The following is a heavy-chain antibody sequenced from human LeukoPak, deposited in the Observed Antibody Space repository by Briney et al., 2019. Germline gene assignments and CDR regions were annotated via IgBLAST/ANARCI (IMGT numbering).Heavy chain of an antibody. V-gene: IGHV3-23*01. J-gene: IGHJ6*02. CDR3: ARVDAAAGTQYYYYGMDV. D-gene: IGHD6-13*01. CDR1: GFTFSNFV. CDR2: ISGSGGST. Sequence: PGGSLRLSSAASGFTFSNFVMNWVRQAPGKGLEWVSGISGSGGSTYYADSVKDRFTISRDNSKNTLYLQMNSLRAEDTVVYYCARVDAAAGTQYYYYGMDVWGQGTTVTVSS.